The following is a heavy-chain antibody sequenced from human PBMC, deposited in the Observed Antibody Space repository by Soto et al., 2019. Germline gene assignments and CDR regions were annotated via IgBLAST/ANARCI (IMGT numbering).Heavy chain of an antibody. J-gene: IGHJ4*02. V-gene: IGHV4-30-2*01. Sequence: PSETLSLTCAVSGGSISSGGYSWSWIRQPPGKGLEWIGYIYHSGSTYYNPSLKSRVTISVDRSKNQFSLKLSSVTAADTAVYYCARTMIVGGFFFSFCFDYWGQGTLVTVSS. CDR3: ARTMIVGGFFFSFCFDY. D-gene: IGHD3-22*01. CDR1: GGSISSGGYS. CDR2: IYHSGST.